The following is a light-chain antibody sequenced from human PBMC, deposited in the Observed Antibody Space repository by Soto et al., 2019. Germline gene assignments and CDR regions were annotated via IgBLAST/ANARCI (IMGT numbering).Light chain of an antibody. V-gene: IGKV3D-15*01. Sequence: EIVTTQSPATLSVSPGERATLSCRASQSVSSKLAWYQQKPGQAPRLLIYDASTRATGIPDRFSGSASGPDFTLTINRLEPEDFAVYYCQLYGISPQFGQGTRLEIK. J-gene: IGKJ5*01. CDR2: DAS. CDR3: QLYGISPQ. CDR1: QSVSSK.